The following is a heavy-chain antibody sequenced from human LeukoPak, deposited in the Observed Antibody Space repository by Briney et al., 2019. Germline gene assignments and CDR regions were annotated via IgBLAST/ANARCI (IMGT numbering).Heavy chain of an antibody. D-gene: IGHD2-15*01. CDR1: GFTFSDYY. CDR3: ARWDCSGGSCHLHFDY. J-gene: IGHJ4*02. CDR2: IKQDGSEK. Sequence: GGSLRLSCAASGFTFSDYYMSWIRQAPGKGLEWVANIKQDGSEKYYVDSVKGRFTISRDNAKNSLYLQMNSLRAEDTAVYYCARWDCSGGSCHLHFDYWGQGTLVTVSS. V-gene: IGHV3-7*01.